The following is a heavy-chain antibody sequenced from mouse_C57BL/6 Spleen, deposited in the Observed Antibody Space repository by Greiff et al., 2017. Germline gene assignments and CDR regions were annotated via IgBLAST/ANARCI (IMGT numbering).Heavy chain of an antibody. CDR3: ARRGYGYSGFAY. D-gene: IGHD2-2*01. CDR2: IYPGSGST. V-gene: IGHV1-55*01. Sequence: QVQLQQPGAELVKPGASVKMSCKASGYTFTSYWITWVKQRPGQGLEWIGDIYPGSGSTNYNEKFKSKATLTVDTSSSTAYMQLSSLTSEDFAVYYCARRGYGYSGFAYWGQGTLVTVSA. J-gene: IGHJ3*01. CDR1: GYTFTSYW.